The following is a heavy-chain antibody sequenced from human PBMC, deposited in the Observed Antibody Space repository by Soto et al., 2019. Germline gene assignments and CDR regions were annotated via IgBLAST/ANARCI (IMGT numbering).Heavy chain of an antibody. CDR3: AHLTTGGFYFDY. D-gene: IGHD4-17*01. J-gene: IGHJ4*02. V-gene: IGHV2-5*02. Sequence: QITLKESGPTLVKPTQTLTLTCTFSGFSLRNSGVGVGWIRQPPGKALEWLALIYWDDDKRYSPSLKSRLTXXKXXYKNQVVLTMTNTDPVDTATYYCAHLTTGGFYFDYWGQGTLVTVSS. CDR1: GFSLRNSGVG. CDR2: IYWDDDK.